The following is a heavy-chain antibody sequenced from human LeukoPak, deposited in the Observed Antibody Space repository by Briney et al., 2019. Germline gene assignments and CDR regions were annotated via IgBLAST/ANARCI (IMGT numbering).Heavy chain of an antibody. CDR3: ARGSYGDLYYYYYCMDV. Sequence: ASVKGSCKASGDTFTSYGISWVRQAPGQGLEWVGWISAYNGNTNYAHKCQGRVNMTRNTSISTAYMELSSLRSEDTAVYYCARGSYGDLYYYYYCMDVGGQGTRVRVSS. J-gene: IGHJ6*02. D-gene: IGHD4-17*01. CDR2: ISAYNGNT. CDR1: GDTFTSYG. V-gene: IGHV1-18*01.